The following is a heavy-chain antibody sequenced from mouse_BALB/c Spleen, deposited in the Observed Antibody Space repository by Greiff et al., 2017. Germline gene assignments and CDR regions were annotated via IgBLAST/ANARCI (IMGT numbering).Heavy chain of an antibody. CDR1: GYTFTSYV. CDR3: ASPITTAPYAMDY. V-gene: IGHV1-14*01. J-gene: IGHJ4*01. Sequence: VQLQQSGPELVKPGASVKMSCKASGYTFTSYVMHWVKQKPGQGLEWIGYINPYNDGTKYNEKFKGKATLTSDKSSSTAYMELSSLTSEDSAVYYCASPITTAPYAMDYWGQGTSVTVSS. D-gene: IGHD1-2*01. CDR2: INPYNDGT.